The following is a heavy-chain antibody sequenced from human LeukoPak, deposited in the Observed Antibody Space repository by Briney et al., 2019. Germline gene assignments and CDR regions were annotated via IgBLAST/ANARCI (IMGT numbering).Heavy chain of an antibody. V-gene: IGHV1-2*02. J-gene: IGHJ4*02. CDR1: GYTFTSYG. Sequence: ASVKVSCKASGYTFTSYGISWVRQAPGQGLEWMGWINPDSGATNYAQKFQDRVTMTRDTSISTAYMELSSLTSDDTAVYYCAAPPPGDYWGQGTLVTVSS. CDR2: INPDSGAT. CDR3: AAPPPGDY. D-gene: IGHD7-27*01.